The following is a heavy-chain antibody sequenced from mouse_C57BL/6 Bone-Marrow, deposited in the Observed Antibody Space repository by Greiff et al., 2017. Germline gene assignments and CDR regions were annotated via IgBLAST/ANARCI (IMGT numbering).Heavy chain of an antibody. D-gene: IGHD2-4*01. CDR2: ISSGGSYT. Sequence: DVHLVESGGDLVKPGGSLKLSCAASGFTFSSYGMSWVRQTPDKRLEWVATISSGGSYTYYPDSVKGRFTISRDNAKNTLYLQMSSLKSEDTAMYYCARQIYYDYDPLAYWGQGTLVTVSA. CDR1: GFTFSSYG. J-gene: IGHJ3*01. V-gene: IGHV5-6*01. CDR3: ARQIYYDYDPLAY.